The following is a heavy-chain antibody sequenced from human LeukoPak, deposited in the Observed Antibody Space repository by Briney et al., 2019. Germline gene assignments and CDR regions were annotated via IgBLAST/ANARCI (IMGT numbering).Heavy chain of an antibody. CDR3: AKENYGDSTGGRFHH. V-gene: IGHV3-21*01. CDR2: LSKSSEYV. D-gene: IGHD4-17*01. J-gene: IGHJ1*01. Sequence: PGGSLRLSCVGSGFTFSKHTMNWVRQAPGKGLEWVSSLSKSSEYVKYVDSVEGRFSMSREDARTSVYQQMHNLRAEDTAVYYCAKENYGDSTGGRFHHWGQGTLVTVSS. CDR1: GFTFSKHT.